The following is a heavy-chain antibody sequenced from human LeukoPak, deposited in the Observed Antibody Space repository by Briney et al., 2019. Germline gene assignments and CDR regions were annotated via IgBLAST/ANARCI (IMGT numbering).Heavy chain of an antibody. Sequence: GGSLRLSCAASGFTVSSNYMSWVRQAPGKGLEWVSVIYSGGSTYYADSVKGRFTISRDNSKNTLYLQMNSLRAEDTAVYYCARRYCSSTSCYEVDYWGQGTLVTVSS. V-gene: IGHV3-53*01. CDR3: ARRYCSSTSCYEVDY. CDR1: GFTVSSNY. J-gene: IGHJ4*02. D-gene: IGHD2-2*01. CDR2: IYSGGST.